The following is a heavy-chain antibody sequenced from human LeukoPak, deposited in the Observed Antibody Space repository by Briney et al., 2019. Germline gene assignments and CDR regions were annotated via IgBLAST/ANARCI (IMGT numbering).Heavy chain of an antibody. D-gene: IGHD3-3*01. J-gene: IGHJ6*03. CDR2: IKQDGSEK. Sequence: GGSLRLSCAASGFTFSSYWMSWVRQAPGKGLEWVANIKQDGSEKYYVDSVKGRFTISRDNAKNSLYLQMNSLRAEDTAVYYCARTGWADYDFWSGLSLYMDVWGKGTTVTVSS. V-gene: IGHV3-7*01. CDR1: GFTFSSYW. CDR3: ARTGWADYDFWSGLSLYMDV.